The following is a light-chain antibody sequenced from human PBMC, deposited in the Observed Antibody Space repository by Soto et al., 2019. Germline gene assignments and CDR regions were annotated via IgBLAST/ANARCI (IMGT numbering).Light chain of an antibody. CDR2: TDN. Sequence: QSVLTQPPSASGTPGQRVTISCSGSTSNIGINYVYWYQHLPGTAPKLLIYTDNQRPSGVPDRFSGSKSGTSASLAISGLRSEGEGDYFWGAWDDNLRGYWVFGGGTKLTVL. CDR3: GAWDDNLRGYWV. CDR1: TSNIGINY. V-gene: IGLV1-47*02. J-gene: IGLJ2*01.